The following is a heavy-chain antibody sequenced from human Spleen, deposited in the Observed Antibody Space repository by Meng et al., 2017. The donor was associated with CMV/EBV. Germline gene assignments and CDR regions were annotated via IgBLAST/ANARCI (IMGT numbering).Heavy chain of an antibody. CDR2: INSDGSST. D-gene: IGHD1-14*01. CDR3: ATSRTFDY. J-gene: IGHJ4*02. CDR1: GFTFSSYS. V-gene: IGHV3-74*01. Sequence: GESLKISCAASGFTFSSYSMNWVRQVPGKGLVWVSRINSDGSSTSYADSVKGRFTISRDNAKNTLYLQMNSLRAEDTAVYYCATSRTFDYWGQGTLVTVSS.